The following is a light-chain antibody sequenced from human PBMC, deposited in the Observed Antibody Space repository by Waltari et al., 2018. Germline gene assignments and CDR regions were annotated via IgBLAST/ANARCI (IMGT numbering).Light chain of an antibody. CDR1: GLAKQY. CDR3: QSADSSGTVT. Sequence: SYELTQPPSVSVSPGQTARITCSGDGLAKQYAYWYQQKPGQAPVVVIYKDRERPPGIPARFSGASSGTTVSLTITGVQAEDEAYYHCQSADSSGTVTFGGGTKLTVL. V-gene: IGLV3-25*03. CDR2: KDR. J-gene: IGLJ2*01.